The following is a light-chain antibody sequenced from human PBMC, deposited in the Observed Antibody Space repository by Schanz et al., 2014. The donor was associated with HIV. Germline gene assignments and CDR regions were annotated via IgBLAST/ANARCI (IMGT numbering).Light chain of an antibody. V-gene: IGKV3-15*01. J-gene: IGKJ3*01. CDR1: QSVSRN. CDR2: SAS. Sequence: EVVMTQSPAMLYVAPGERATLSCRVSQSVSRNLAWYQQKPGQAPRLLIYSASTRATGIPARFSGGGSGTEFTLTISRLEPEDFAVYYCQHYGSSFGPGTKVDIK. CDR3: QHYGSS.